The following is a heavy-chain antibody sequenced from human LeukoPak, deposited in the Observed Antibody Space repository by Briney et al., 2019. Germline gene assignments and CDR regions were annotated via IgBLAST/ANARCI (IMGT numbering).Heavy chain of an antibody. CDR2: IKQDGSEK. CDR1: GFTFSSYW. CDR3: AKDFGCSGGSCYLGPGDP. Sequence: GGSLRLSCAASGFTFSSYWMSWVRQAPGKGLEWVANIKQDGSEKYYVDSVKGRFTISRDNSKNTLYLQMNSLRAEDTAVYYCAKDFGCSGGSCYLGPGDPWGQGTLVTVSS. J-gene: IGHJ5*02. V-gene: IGHV3-7*01. D-gene: IGHD2-15*01.